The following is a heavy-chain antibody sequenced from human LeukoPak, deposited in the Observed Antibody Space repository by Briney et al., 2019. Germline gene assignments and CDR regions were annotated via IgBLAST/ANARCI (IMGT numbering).Heavy chain of an antibody. D-gene: IGHD4-17*01. CDR2: IYYSRST. CDR1: GGSISSYY. J-gene: IGHJ4*02. Sequence: PSETLSLTCTVSGGSISSYYWSWIRQPPGKGLEWIGYIYYSRSTNYNPSLKSRVTISVDTSKNQFSLKLSSVTAADTAVYYCARENYGDYVDYWGQGTLVTVSS. CDR3: ARENYGDYVDY. V-gene: IGHV4-59*01.